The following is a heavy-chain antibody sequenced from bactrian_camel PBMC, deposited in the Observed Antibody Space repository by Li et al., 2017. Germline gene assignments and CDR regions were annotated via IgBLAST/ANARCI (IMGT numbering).Heavy chain of an antibody. V-gene: IGHV3S1*01. CDR2: IWTGANFT. J-gene: IGHJ6*01. CDR1: GYTARHYC. Sequence: HVQLVESGGGSVQAGSSLRLSCVASGYTARHYCMAWFRQAPGKEAEGVAAIWTGANFTHYADSVKGRFTISRDNAQNVLYLEMNSLEPEDTAMYYCGAGDTMGGGVCYEDFGYWGQGTQVTVS. CDR3: GAGDTMGGGVCYEDFGY. D-gene: IGHD3*01.